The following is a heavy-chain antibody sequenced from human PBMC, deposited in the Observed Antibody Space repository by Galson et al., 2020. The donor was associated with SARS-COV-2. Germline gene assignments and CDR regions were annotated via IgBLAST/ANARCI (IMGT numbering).Heavy chain of an antibody. D-gene: IGHD2-15*01. CDR2: IYYSGST. J-gene: IGHJ6*02. V-gene: IGHV4-31*03. CDR3: ARDAVVVAATRLGYYYYYGMDV. CDR1: GGSISSGGYY. Sequence: SETLSLTCTVSGGSISSGGYYWSWIRQHPGKGLEWIGYIYYSGSTYYNPSLKSRVTISVDTSKNQFSLKLSSVTAADTAVYYCARDAVVVAATRLGYYYYYGMDVWAKGPRSPSP.